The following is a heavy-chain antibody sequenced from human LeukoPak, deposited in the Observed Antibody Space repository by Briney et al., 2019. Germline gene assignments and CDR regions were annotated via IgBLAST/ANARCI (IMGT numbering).Heavy chain of an antibody. CDR2: VGISGDT. CDR3: VRGGIQVSGIDEIDY. Sequence: GGALRLSCAASGFTFRSYDMHWVRQVTGKGLEWVAAVGISGDTYYAGSVKGRFTISRENAKNSLYLQMNSLTAGDTAVYYCVRGGIQVSGIDEIDYWGQGTLVTVSS. D-gene: IGHD6-19*01. J-gene: IGHJ4*02. CDR1: GFTFRSYD. V-gene: IGHV3-13*01.